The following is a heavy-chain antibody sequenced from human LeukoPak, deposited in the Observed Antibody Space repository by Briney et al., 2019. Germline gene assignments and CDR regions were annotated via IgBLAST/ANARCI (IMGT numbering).Heavy chain of an antibody. D-gene: IGHD2-2*02. CDR3: ARTSCSSTSCYIPWRIYYYYGMDV. J-gene: IGHJ6*02. CDR2: ISSSGSTI. Sequence: KPGGSLRLSCAASGFTFSDYYMSWIRQAPGKGLEWVSYISSSGSTIYYADSVKGRFTISRDNSKNTLYLQMNSLRAEDTAVYYCARTSCSSTSCYIPWRIYYYYGMDVWGQGTTVTVSS. V-gene: IGHV3-11*04. CDR1: GFTFSDYY.